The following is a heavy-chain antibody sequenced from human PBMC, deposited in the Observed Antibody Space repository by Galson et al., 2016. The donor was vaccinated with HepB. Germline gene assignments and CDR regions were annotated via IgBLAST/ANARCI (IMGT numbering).Heavy chain of an antibody. Sequence: TLSLTCSVSGDSVSSDDSYWSWIRQHPGKGLEWIADIYYTGKTYYNPSLKSRLVISIDTSKDQFSLRLRSVTAAGTAVYYCARVRRRLQPFYFDYWGQGTLVTVSS. CDR1: GDSVSSDDSY. V-gene: IGHV4-61*08. D-gene: IGHD5-24*01. CDR2: IYYTGKT. CDR3: ARVRRRLQPFYFDY. J-gene: IGHJ4*02.